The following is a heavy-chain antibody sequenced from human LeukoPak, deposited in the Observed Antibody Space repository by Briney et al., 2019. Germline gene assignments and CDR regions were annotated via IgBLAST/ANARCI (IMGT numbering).Heavy chain of an antibody. CDR3: ARSPWAARYYFDY. Sequence: SETLSLTCAVSGGSISSYYWSWIRQPPGKGLEWIGYIYYSGSTNYNPSLKSRVTISVDTSKNQFSLKLSSVTAADTAVYYCARSPWAARYYFDYWGQGTLVTVSS. J-gene: IGHJ4*02. V-gene: IGHV4-59*01. CDR2: IYYSGST. CDR1: GGSISSYY. D-gene: IGHD2-15*01.